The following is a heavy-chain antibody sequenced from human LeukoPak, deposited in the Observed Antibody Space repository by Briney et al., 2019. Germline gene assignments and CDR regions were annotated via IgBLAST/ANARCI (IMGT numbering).Heavy chain of an antibody. V-gene: IGHV3-74*01. CDR3: AMIKEA. J-gene: IGHJ5*02. CDR2: INIDGRAT. D-gene: IGHD3-22*01. CDR1: GFTFSNNW. Sequence: PGGSLRLSCAASGFTFSNNWMHWVRQAPGKGLLWVSRINIDGRATTYADSVKGRFTISRDNAKNTLYLQMTSLRAEDTAVYYCAMIKEAWGQGTLVTVSS.